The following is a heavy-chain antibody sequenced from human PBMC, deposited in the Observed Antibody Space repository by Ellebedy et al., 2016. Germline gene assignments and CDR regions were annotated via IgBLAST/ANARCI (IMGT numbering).Heavy chain of an antibody. V-gene: IGHV3-30-3*01. CDR1: GFTFSSYA. CDR2: ISYDGSNK. D-gene: IGHD1-1*01. Sequence: GGSLRLSXAASGFTFSSYAMHWVRQAPGKGLEWVAVISYDGSNKYYADSVKGRFTISRDNSKNTLYLQMNSLRAEDTAVYYCAGSTTGTLADAFDIWGQGTMVTVSS. J-gene: IGHJ3*02. CDR3: AGSTTGTLADAFDI.